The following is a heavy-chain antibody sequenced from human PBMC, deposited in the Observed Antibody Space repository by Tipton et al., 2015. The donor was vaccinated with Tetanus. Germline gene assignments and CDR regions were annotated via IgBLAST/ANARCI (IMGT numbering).Heavy chain of an antibody. CDR1: GFTFDDYA. D-gene: IGHD2-15*01. J-gene: IGHJ4*02. V-gene: IGHV3-49*03. CDR2: IASKEFGEAT. Sequence: SLRLSCAAPGFTFDDYAVSWFRQAPGKGLEWVGFIASKEFGEATEYAASVRGRFTISRDNSKGIAYLQMNSLRIEDTGVYYCTRNAVVVHYDYWGQGTLVTVSS. CDR3: TRNAVVVHYDY.